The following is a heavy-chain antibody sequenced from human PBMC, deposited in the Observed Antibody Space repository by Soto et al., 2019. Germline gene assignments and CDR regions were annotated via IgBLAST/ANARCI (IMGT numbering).Heavy chain of an antibody. J-gene: IGHJ6*02. D-gene: IGHD4-4*01. Sequence: QVQLVQSGAEVKKPGASVKVSCKASGYTFTSYGISWVRQAPGQGLEWMGWISAYNGNTNYAQKLQGRVTMTTDTFTXTXFMELRSLRSDDTAVYYCARLVYETVTAYYYYGMDVWGQGTTVTVSS. CDR3: ARLVYETVTAYYYYGMDV. V-gene: IGHV1-18*01. CDR1: GYTFTSYG. CDR2: ISAYNGNT.